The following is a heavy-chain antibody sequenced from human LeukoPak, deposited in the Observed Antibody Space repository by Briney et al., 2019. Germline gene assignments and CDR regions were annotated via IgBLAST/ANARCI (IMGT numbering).Heavy chain of an antibody. CDR3: AKDLSPFSDIVVVPAANWFDP. Sequence: GGSLRLSCAASGFTFSSYAMSWVRQAPGKGLEWVSAISGSGGSTYYADSVKGRFTISRDNSKNTLYLQMNSLRAEDTAVYYCAKDLSPFSDIVVVPAANWFDPWGQGTLVTASS. CDR2: ISGSGGST. CDR1: GFTFSSYA. J-gene: IGHJ5*02. D-gene: IGHD2-2*01. V-gene: IGHV3-23*01.